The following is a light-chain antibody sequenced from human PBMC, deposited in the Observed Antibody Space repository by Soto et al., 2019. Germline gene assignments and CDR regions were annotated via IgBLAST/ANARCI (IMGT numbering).Light chain of an antibody. J-gene: IGKJ1*01. CDR3: QQRSNWPAT. CDR1: QSVSSY. V-gene: IGKV3-11*01. CDR2: DAS. Sequence: EIVLTQSPATLSLSPGERATLSCRASQSVSSYLAWYQQKPGQAPRLLIYDASNRATGIPARFSGSGSGTDFTLTISSLEPEDFAVYCCQQRSNWPATFGQGTKVEIK.